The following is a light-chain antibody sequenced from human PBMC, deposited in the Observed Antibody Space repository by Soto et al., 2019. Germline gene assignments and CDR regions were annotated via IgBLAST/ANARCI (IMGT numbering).Light chain of an antibody. CDR1: QSISRR. J-gene: IGKJ1*01. V-gene: IGKV1-5*01. CDR2: AVS. Sequence: DIQMTHSPSTLSASVGDRVIITCRASQSISRRLAWYQQKPGKAPRLLMYAVSTLESVVPSRFRGSGSGTEFTLTINSRQPDDYATYYCQQYNSYSWTFGHGTKVDIK. CDR3: QQYNSYSWT.